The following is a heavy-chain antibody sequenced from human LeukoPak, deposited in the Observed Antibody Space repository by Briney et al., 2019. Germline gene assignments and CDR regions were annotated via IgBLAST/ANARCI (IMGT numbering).Heavy chain of an antibody. Sequence: SETLSLTCAVYGGSFSGYYWSWIRQPPGKGLEWNGEINHSGSTNYNPSLKSRVTISVDTSKNQFSLKLSSVTAADTAVYYCARLRILTGYYYYYYYMDVWGKGTTVTISS. D-gene: IGHD3-9*01. CDR2: INHSGST. CDR1: GGSFSGYY. CDR3: ARLRILTGYYYYYYYMDV. V-gene: IGHV4-34*01. J-gene: IGHJ6*03.